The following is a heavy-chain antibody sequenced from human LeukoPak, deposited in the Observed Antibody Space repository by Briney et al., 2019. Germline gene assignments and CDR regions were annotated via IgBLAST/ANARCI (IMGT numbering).Heavy chain of an antibody. CDR2: INPNSGGT. J-gene: IGHJ4*02. CDR1: GYTFTGYY. Sequence: GASVKVSCKVSGYTFTGYYMHWVRQAPGQGLEWMGWINPNSGGTNYAQKFQGRVTMTRDTSISTAYMELSRLRSDDTAVYYCARDLDRRYYFDYWGQGTLVTVSS. CDR3: ARDLDRRYYFDY. V-gene: IGHV1-2*02.